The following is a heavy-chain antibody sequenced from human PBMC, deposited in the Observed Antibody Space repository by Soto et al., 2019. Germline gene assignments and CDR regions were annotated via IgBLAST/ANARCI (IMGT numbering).Heavy chain of an antibody. D-gene: IGHD3-3*01. Sequence: SVKVSCKASGGTFSSYAISWVRQAPGQGLEWMGGIIPIFGTANYAQKFQGRVTITADESTSTAYMELSSLRSEDTSVYYCARYTKRITINGMDVWGQGTTVTVSS. V-gene: IGHV1-69*13. CDR3: ARYTKRITINGMDV. J-gene: IGHJ6*02. CDR1: GGTFSSYA. CDR2: IIPIFGTA.